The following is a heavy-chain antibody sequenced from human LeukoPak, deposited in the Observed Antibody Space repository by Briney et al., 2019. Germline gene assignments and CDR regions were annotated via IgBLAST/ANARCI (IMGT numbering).Heavy chain of an antibody. CDR2: IYPGDSDT. Sequence: GEPLKISCKGSGYSFTSYWIGWVRQMPGKGLEWMGIIYPGDSDTRYSPSFQGQVTISADKSISTAYLQWSSLKASDTAMYYCARTLTYYYGSGSYRYFDYWGQGTLVTVSS. J-gene: IGHJ4*02. CDR1: GYSFTSYW. V-gene: IGHV5-51*01. CDR3: ARTLTYYYGSGSYRYFDY. D-gene: IGHD3-10*01.